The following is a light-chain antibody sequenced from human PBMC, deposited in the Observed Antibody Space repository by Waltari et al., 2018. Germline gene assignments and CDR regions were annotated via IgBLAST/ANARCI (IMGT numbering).Light chain of an antibody. CDR3: TSYTSSSTWV. V-gene: IGLV2-14*03. CDR2: DVS. Sequence: QSALTQPASVSGSPGQSITISCTGTSSDVGGYNYVSWYQQHPGKVPKLMIYDVSNRPSGVSNRCSGSKSGNTASLPISGLQAEDEADYYCTSYTSSSTWVFGGGTKLTVL. J-gene: IGLJ3*02. CDR1: SSDVGGYNY.